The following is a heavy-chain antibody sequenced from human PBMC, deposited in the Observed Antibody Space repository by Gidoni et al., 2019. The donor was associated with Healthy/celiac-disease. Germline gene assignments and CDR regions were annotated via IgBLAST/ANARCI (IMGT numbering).Heavy chain of an antibody. Sequence: QLQLQESGPGLVKPSETLSLTCTVSGGSISSSSYYWGWLRQPPGKGLEWIGSIYYSGSTYYNPSLKSRVTISVDTSKNQFSLKLSSVTAADTAVYYCARLYYYGSKRFDPWGQGTLVTVSS. CDR2: IYYSGST. J-gene: IGHJ5*02. CDR1: GGSISSSSYY. D-gene: IGHD3-10*01. V-gene: IGHV4-39*01. CDR3: ARLYYYGSKRFDP.